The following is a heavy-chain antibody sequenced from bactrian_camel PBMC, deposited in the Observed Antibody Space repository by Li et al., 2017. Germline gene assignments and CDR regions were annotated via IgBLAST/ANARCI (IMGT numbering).Heavy chain of an antibody. J-gene: IGHJ4*01. CDR2: IDTDGSN. D-gene: IGHD3*01. CDR1: GYTYSSRC. CDR3: AAGVGAICARSQSNYAY. V-gene: IGHV3S9*01. Sequence: HVQLVESGGGSVQSGGSLRLSCVASGYTYSSRCMGWFRQAPGKEREGVAIIDTDGSNWYTDSVKGRFTISQDRAKTTAYLQMNTLKPEDTAMYYCAAGVGAICARSQSNYAYWGQGTQVTVS.